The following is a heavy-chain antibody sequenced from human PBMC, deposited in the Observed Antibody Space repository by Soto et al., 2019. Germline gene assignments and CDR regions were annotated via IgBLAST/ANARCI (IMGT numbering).Heavy chain of an antibody. Sequence: QVQLQESGPGLVKPSQTLSLTCTVSGGSISSGDYYWSWIRQPPGKGLEWIVYIYYSGSTYYNPSLKSRVTISVDTSKNQFSLKLSSVTAADTAVYYCARGGYCSGGSCYRYYYYYGMDVWGQGTTVTVSS. V-gene: IGHV4-30-4*01. D-gene: IGHD2-15*01. J-gene: IGHJ6*02. CDR3: ARGGYCSGGSCYRYYYYYGMDV. CDR1: GGSISSGDYY. CDR2: IYYSGST.